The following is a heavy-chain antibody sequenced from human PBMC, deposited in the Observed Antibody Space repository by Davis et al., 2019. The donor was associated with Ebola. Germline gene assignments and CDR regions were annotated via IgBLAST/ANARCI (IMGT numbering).Heavy chain of an antibody. V-gene: IGHV1-2*02. CDR3: ARDLRTDIVVVPAALYGMDV. Sequence: ASVKVSCKASGYTFTGYYMHWVRQAPGQGLEWMGWINPNSGGTNYAQKFQGRVTMTRDTSISTAYMELSRLRSDDTAVYYCARDLRTDIVVVPAALYGMDVWGQGTTVTVSS. CDR2: INPNSGGT. J-gene: IGHJ6*02. CDR1: GYTFTGYY. D-gene: IGHD2-2*01.